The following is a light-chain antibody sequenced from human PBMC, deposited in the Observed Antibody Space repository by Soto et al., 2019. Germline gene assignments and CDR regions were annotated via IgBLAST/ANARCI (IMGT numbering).Light chain of an antibody. CDR2: LEGSGSY. CDR1: SGHSTYI. V-gene: IGLV4-60*02. CDR3: ETWDINTHVV. Sequence: QPVLTLSSSASASLGSSVKLTCTLSSGHSTYIIAWHQQQPGKAPRYLMKLEGSGSYNKGSGVPDRFSGSSSGADRYLTISNLQFEDEADYYCETWDINTHVVFGGGTMLTVL. J-gene: IGLJ2*01.